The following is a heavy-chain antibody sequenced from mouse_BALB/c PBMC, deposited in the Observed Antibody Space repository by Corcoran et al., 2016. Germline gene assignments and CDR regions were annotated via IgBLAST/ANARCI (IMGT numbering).Heavy chain of an antibody. Sequence: QVQLQQSGAELMKPGASVKISCKATGYTFSSYWIEWVKQRPGHGLEWIGEILPGSGSTNYNEKFKGKATFTADTSSNTAYMQLSSLTSEDSAVYYCARSTDYGSSWNDYWGQGTTLTVSS. V-gene: IGHV1-9*01. D-gene: IGHD1-1*01. CDR2: ILPGSGST. J-gene: IGHJ2*01. CDR3: ARSTDYGSSWNDY. CDR1: GYTFSSYW.